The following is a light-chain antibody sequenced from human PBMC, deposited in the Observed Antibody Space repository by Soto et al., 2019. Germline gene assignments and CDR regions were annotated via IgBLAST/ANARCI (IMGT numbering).Light chain of an antibody. CDR3: QQHYTTPWT. CDR1: QSVLYSSNSKNY. Sequence: DIVMTQSPESLAVSLRERATIKCNSSQSVLYSSNSKNYLAWHQQKPGQPPKMLIYWASTRKSGVPDRFSGSGSGTDFTLTISSLQAEDVAVYYCQQHYTTPWTFGQGTRVELK. J-gene: IGKJ1*01. CDR2: WAS. V-gene: IGKV4-1*01.